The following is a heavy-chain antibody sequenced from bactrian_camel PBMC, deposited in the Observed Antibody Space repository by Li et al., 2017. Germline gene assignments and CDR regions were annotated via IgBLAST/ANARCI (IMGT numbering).Heavy chain of an antibody. CDR2: IYTGAGGT. J-gene: IGHJ4*01. D-gene: IGHD1*01. CDR1: GATYRDNC. Sequence: QVQLVESGGGSVQAGESLRLSCAASGATYRDNCMAWFRQAPGKEREGVASIYTGAGGTTYADAVKGRFAISRDDAKNTVYLQMNALKPEDTGMYYCAQAPSTRCSDMDTFENEGQGTQVTVS. V-gene: IGHV3S54*01.